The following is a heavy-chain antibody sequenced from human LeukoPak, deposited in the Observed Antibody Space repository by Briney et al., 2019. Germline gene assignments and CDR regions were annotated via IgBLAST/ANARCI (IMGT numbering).Heavy chain of an antibody. CDR2: INPGGGST. J-gene: IGHJ5*02. D-gene: IGHD4-23*01. Sequence: ASVKVSCKASGYSFTSYYIHWVRQAPGQGLESMGIINPGGGSTSYAQKFQDRVTMTRDTSTSTVYMELNSLRSEDTAVYYCAKDLRWDDPGLDPWGQGTLVIVSS. CDR3: AKDLRWDDPGLDP. CDR1: GYSFTSYY. V-gene: IGHV1-46*01.